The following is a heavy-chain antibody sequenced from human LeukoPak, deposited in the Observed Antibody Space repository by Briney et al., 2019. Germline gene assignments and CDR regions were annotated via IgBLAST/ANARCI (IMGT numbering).Heavy chain of an antibody. D-gene: IGHD6-19*01. V-gene: IGHV1-18*01. CDR1: GYTFTSFD. CDR2: ISVYNGDT. J-gene: IGHJ4*02. CDR3: ARDYSRGDPDY. Sequence: GASVKVSCKASGYTFTSFDISWVRQAPGQGLEWMGWISVYNGDTNYAQKLQDRVTMTTDTSTSTAYMELRSLRSDDTAVYYCARDYSRGDPDYWGQGTLVTVSS.